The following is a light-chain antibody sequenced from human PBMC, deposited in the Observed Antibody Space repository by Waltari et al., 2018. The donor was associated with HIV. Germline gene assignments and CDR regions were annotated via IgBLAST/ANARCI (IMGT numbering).Light chain of an antibody. CDR1: SNDVGGYKL. V-gene: IGLV2-23*02. CDR3: CSYAGSSTRV. J-gene: IGLJ2*01. CDR2: EVS. Sequence: QSALTQPDSVSGSPGQSINISCTGTSNDVGGYKLASWYQQNPSKDTQLMIYEVSQRPSGVSNRFSGSKSGNTASLTISGLQAENEADYYCCSYAGSSTRVFGGGTKLTVL.